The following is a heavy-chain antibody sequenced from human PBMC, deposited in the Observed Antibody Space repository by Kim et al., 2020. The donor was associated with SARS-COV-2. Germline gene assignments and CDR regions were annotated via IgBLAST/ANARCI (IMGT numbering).Heavy chain of an antibody. CDR1: GDTVSTNSGA. V-gene: IGHV6-1*01. D-gene: IGHD6-25*01. CDR2: TYYRSKWYF. CDR3: SRRNNSGQDYYGLDV. Sequence: SQTLSLTCGISGDTVSTNSGAWNWIRQSPSRGLEWLGRTYYRSKWYFDYATSMKSRITINPDTSKNQFSLQLNSVTPEDTAVYFCSRRNNSGQDYYGLDVWGQGTTVTVSS. J-gene: IGHJ6*02.